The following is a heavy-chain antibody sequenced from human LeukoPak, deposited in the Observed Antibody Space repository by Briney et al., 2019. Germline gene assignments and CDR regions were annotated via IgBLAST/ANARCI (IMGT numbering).Heavy chain of an antibody. CDR3: ASHYYDSSGFYYIEDY. D-gene: IGHD3-22*01. V-gene: IGHV4-39*01. CDR1: GGSISSSSYY. CDR2: IHYSGST. J-gene: IGHJ4*02. Sequence: PSETLSLTCTVSGGSISSSSYYWDWIRQPPGKGLEWIGSIHYSGSTYYNPSLKSRVTISVDTSKNQFSLKLNSVTAADTAVYYCASHYYDSSGFYYIEDYWGQGTLVTVSS.